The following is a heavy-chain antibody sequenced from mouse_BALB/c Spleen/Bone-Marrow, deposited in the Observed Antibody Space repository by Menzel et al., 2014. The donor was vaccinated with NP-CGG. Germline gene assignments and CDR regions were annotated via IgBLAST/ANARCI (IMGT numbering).Heavy chain of an antibody. CDR3: ARYYYGYYFDY. J-gene: IGHJ2*01. V-gene: IGHV14-3*02. Sequence: VQLKQSGAELVKPGAPVKLACTASGFKIKNNHMHWVKQRPEQGLEWIGRIYPANGNTKYDPKFQGKATITADTSSNTAYLQLSSLTSEDTAVYYCARYYYGYYFDYWGQGTTLTVSS. CDR2: IYPANGNT. D-gene: IGHD1-1*01. CDR1: GFKIKNNH.